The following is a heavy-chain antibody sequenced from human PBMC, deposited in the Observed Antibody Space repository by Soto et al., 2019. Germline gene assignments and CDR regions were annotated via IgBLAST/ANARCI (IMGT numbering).Heavy chain of an antibody. D-gene: IGHD4-4*01. J-gene: IGHJ4*02. CDR3: ARAYNNYANDY. V-gene: IGHV4-59*01. Sequence: QVPLQESGPGLVKPSETLSLTCTVSGGSISHYYWSWIRQRPGKGLQWIGYIYYTGSTDYNPSLNSRVTISVDTSKNQFSLKLSSVTAADTAVYYCARAYNNYANDYWGQGTLVTVSS. CDR2: IYYTGST. CDR1: GGSISHYY.